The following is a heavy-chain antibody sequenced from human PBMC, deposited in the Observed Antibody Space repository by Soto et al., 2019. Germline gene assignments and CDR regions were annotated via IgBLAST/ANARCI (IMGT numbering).Heavy chain of an antibody. CDR2: NNYRGDT. J-gene: IGHJ5*02. Sequence: QVQLQESGPGLVKPSQTLSLTCAVSGASISNPGYSWTWIRQHPGGGLEWLGSNNYRGDTYYNPSLKSLMTISLDTPKNQFSLWLTSVTAADTAVYYCTRGGSGWKALNWFDPWGQGTQVTVSS. CDR3: TRGGSGWKALNWFDP. CDR1: GASISNPGYS. V-gene: IGHV4-31*01. D-gene: IGHD6-19*01.